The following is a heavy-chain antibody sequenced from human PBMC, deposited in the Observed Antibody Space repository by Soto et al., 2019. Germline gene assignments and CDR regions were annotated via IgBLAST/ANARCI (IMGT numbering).Heavy chain of an antibody. D-gene: IGHD3-3*01. CDR2: FDPEDGET. J-gene: IGHJ4*02. Sequence: ASVKVSCKVSGYTLTYLSMHWVRQAPGKGLEWMGGFDPEDGETIYAQKFQGRVTMTEDTSTDTAYMELSSLRSEDTAVYYCATYTLMSTYYDFWSGYPSPYYFDYWGQGTLVTVSS. CDR3: ATYTLMSTYYDFWSGYPSPYYFDY. V-gene: IGHV1-24*01. CDR1: GYTLTYLS.